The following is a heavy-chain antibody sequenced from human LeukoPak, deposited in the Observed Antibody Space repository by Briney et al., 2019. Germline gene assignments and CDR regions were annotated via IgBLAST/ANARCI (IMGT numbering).Heavy chain of an antibody. CDR1: GFTFSSYS. CDR2: ISSSSSTI. V-gene: IGHV3-48*01. D-gene: IGHD3-10*02. Sequence: GGSLRLSCAASGFTFSSYSMNWVRQAPGKGLEWVSYISSSSSTIYYADSVKGRFTISRDNAKNSLYLQMKSLRAEETALFYCAELGITMIGGVWGKGTTVTISS. CDR3: AELGITMIGGV. J-gene: IGHJ6*04.